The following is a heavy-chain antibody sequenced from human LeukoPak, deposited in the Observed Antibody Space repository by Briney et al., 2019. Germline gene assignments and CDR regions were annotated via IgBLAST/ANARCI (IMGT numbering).Heavy chain of an antibody. V-gene: IGHV4-61*02. CDR2: IYTSGST. CDR3: ATTLEMATTRQDY. Sequence: SQTLSLTCTVSGGSISSGSYYWSWIRQPAGKGLEWIGPIYTSGSTNYNPSLKSRVTISVDTSKNQFSLKLSSVTAADTAVYYCATTLEMATTRQDYWGQGTLVTGSS. J-gene: IGHJ4*02. CDR1: GGSISSGSYY. D-gene: IGHD5-24*01.